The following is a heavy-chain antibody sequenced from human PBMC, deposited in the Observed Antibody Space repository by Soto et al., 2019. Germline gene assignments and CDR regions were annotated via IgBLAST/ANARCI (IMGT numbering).Heavy chain of an antibody. J-gene: IGHJ4*02. CDR2: IKRDGSTT. CDR3: SGGLIMRTNF. CDR1: GFTISNIW. D-gene: IGHD2-8*01. Sequence: PGGSLRLSCAVSGFTISNIWMHWVRQAPGKGLVSVSRIKRDGSTTDYADSVKGRFTVSRDNVKNTLYLQMSSLRAEDTAVYYCSGGLIMRTNFWGRRTLVTGSS. V-gene: IGHV3-74*01.